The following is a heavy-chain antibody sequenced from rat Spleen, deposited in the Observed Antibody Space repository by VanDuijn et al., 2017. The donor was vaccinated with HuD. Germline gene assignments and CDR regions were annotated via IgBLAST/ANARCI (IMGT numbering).Heavy chain of an antibody. CDR3: ANGWVYY. V-gene: IGHV5-19*01. CDR2: ISPSGGAT. J-gene: IGHJ2*01. CDR1: GFTFSTYG. D-gene: IGHD1-7*01. Sequence: EVQLVESGGGLVQPGRSMKLSCVASGFTFSTYGMAWVRQTPTKGLEWVASISPSGGATYYRDSVKGRFTISRDNAKSTLYLQMDSLRSEDTATYYCANGWVYYWGQGVMVTVSS.